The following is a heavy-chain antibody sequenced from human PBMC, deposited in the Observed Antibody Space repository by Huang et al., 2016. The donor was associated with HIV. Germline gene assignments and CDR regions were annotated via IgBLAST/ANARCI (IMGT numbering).Heavy chain of an antibody. CDR3: ARLIGSPSFYYGLDV. CDR1: GYRFRSNW. J-gene: IGHJ6*02. V-gene: IGHV5-51*01. CDR2: IYPVDSDT. D-gene: IGHD3-10*01. Sequence: EVQLVQSGAEVKKPGESLKISCKGSGYRFRSNWIGWVRQMPGKGLEWRGIIYPVDSDTRETPSFQGQVTISADKSINTAYLQWSSLKASDTAMYYCARLIGSPSFYYGLDVWGQGTTVTVSS.